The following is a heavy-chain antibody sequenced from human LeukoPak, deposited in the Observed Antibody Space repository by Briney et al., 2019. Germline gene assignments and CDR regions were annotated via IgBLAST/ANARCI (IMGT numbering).Heavy chain of an antibody. Sequence: GASVKVSCKASGYTFTSYGISWVRQAPGQGLEWMGWISAYNGNTNYAQKLQGRVTMTTDTSTSTAYMELRSLRSDDTAVYYCAREALGCSSTSCYTEDYWGQGTLVTVSS. CDR3: AREALGCSSTSCYTEDY. J-gene: IGHJ4*02. CDR1: GYTFTSYG. V-gene: IGHV1-18*01. CDR2: ISAYNGNT. D-gene: IGHD2-2*02.